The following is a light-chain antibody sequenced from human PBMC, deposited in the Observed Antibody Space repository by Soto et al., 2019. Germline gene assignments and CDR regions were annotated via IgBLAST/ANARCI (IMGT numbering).Light chain of an antibody. J-gene: IGKJ3*01. CDR1: QGIRDY. V-gene: IGKV1-27*01. Sequence: DIQMTQSPSSLSASVGDRVTITCRASQGIRDYLAWYQQKPGKDPNLLIYGASSLQSGVASRFSGSGAATDFTLTIISLQPEDGATYYCQKYDSAPFTFGPGTRVDI. CDR3: QKYDSAPFT. CDR2: GAS.